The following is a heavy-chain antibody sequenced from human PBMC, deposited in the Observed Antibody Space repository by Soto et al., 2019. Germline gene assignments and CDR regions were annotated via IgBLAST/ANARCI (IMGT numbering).Heavy chain of an antibody. Sequence: PGGSLRLSCAASGCAFSDPYMSWIRQAPGKGLEWISYISSSGSTIYYADSVKGRFTISRDNAKKSLYLQMDSLTADDTAVYYCARGGASVTTPFDYWGQGTQVTVSS. CDR3: ARGGASVTTPFDY. V-gene: IGHV3-11*01. CDR2: ISSSGSTI. D-gene: IGHD4-17*01. CDR1: GCAFSDPY. J-gene: IGHJ4*02.